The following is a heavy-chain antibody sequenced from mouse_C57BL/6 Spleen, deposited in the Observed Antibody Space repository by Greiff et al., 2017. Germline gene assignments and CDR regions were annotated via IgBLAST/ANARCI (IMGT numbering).Heavy chain of an antibody. CDR2: IDPSDSET. CDR3: ARWRGGNWYLDV. V-gene: IGHV1-52*01. J-gene: IGHJ1*03. Sequence: QVQLQQPGAELVRPGSSVKLSCKASGYTFTSYWMHWVKQRPIQGLEWIGNIDPSDSETHYNQKFKDKATLTVDKSSSTAYMQLSSLTSEDSAVYYCARWRGGNWYLDVWGTGTTVTVSS. CDR1: GYTFTSYW.